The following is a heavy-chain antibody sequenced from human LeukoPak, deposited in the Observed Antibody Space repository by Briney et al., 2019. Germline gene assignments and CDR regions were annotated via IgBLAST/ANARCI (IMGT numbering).Heavy chain of an antibody. V-gene: IGHV3-23*01. J-gene: IGHJ4*02. CDR3: AKSGSGLRYCSGGSCQYFDY. Sequence: GGSLRLSCAASGFTFSSYAMSWVRQAPGKGLEWVSAISGSGGSTYYADSVKGRFTISRDNSKNTLYLQMNSLRAEDTAVYYRAKSGSGLRYCSGGSCQYFDYWGQGTLVTVSS. CDR2: ISGSGGST. CDR1: GFTFSSYA. D-gene: IGHD2-15*01.